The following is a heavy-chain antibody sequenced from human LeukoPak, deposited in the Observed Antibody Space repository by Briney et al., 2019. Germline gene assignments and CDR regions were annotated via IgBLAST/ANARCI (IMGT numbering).Heavy chain of an antibody. Sequence: SETLSLTCTVSGGSISSYYWSWIRQPAGKGLEWIGRIYTSGSTNYNPSLKSRVTMSVDTSKNQFSLKLSSVTAADTAVYYCARGIDSTYHRVFDYWGQGALVTVSS. CDR1: GGSISSYY. CDR3: ARGIDSTYHRVFDY. J-gene: IGHJ4*02. D-gene: IGHD1-1*01. CDR2: IYTSGST. V-gene: IGHV4-4*07.